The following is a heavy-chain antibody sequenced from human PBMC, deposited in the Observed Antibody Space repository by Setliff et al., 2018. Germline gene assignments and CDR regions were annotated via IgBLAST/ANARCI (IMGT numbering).Heavy chain of an antibody. Sequence: AGGSLRLSCAASGFDFKTHWMDRARQAPGKGLEWVANIKEDGSQRNYVDAVRGRFTISRDNSKNTLYLQMNSLRAEDTAVYYCASGSDYVTEYFQHWGQGTLVTAPQ. D-gene: IGHD4-17*01. CDR3: ASGSDYVTEYFQH. J-gene: IGHJ1*01. V-gene: IGHV3-7*01. CDR2: IKEDGSQR. CDR1: GFDFKTHW.